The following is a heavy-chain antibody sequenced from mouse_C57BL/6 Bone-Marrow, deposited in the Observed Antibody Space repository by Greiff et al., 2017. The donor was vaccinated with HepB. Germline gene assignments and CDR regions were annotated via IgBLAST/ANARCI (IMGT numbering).Heavy chain of an antibody. CDR3: AREFLGLGY. CDR2: IDPSDSYT. V-gene: IGHV1-69*01. CDR1: GYTFTSYW. D-gene: IGHD4-1*01. Sequence: QVQLQQPGAELVMPGASVKLSCKASGYTFTSYWMHWVKQRPGQGLEWIGEIDPSDSYTNYNQKFKGKSTLTVDKSSSTAYMQLSSLTSEDSAVYYCAREFLGLGYWGQGTTLTVSS. J-gene: IGHJ2*01.